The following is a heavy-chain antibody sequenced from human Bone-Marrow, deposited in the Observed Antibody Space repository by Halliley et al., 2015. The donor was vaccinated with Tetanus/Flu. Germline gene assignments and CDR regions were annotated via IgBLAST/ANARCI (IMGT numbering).Heavy chain of an antibody. D-gene: IGHD2-8*02. CDR3: ARACAGGTFCFYTDR. V-gene: IGHV3-30*03. Sequence: AIISNDGSDENYAGSVKGRFTVSRDNSKNSLYLQMNGLRSEDAAIYYCARACAGGTFCFYTDRWGQGTLVTVSS. J-gene: IGHJ5*02. CDR2: ISNDGSDE.